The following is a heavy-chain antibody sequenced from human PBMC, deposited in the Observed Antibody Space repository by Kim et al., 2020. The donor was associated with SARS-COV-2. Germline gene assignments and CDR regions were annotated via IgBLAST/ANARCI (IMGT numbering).Heavy chain of an antibody. CDR1: GFNLPTFF. Sequence: ASVKVSCKTSGFNLPTFFMHWVRQAPGQGLEWLGILHPGDGGTTYAQKFQDRVTITSDTSTRTLYMELSSLSSEDTGVYYCAREVDSPDYWGQGTLVTVS. CDR3: AREVDSPDY. J-gene: IGHJ4*02. D-gene: IGHD5-12*01. CDR2: LHPGDGGT. V-gene: IGHV1-46*01.